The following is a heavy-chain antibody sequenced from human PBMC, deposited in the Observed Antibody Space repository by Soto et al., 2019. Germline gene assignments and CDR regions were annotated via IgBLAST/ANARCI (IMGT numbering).Heavy chain of an antibody. J-gene: IGHJ1*01. CDR3: ARAHVAVDLDN. Sequence: QVQLVQSGAEVKRPGASVKVSCKASGYTFTSYDINWVRQATGQGLEWMGWMNPNSGNTGYQYKFQGRLTMTRNTSISTAYLELSSLRSDDTAVYYCARAHVAVDLDNWGQGTLVTVSS. V-gene: IGHV1-8*01. D-gene: IGHD6-19*01. CDR2: MNPNSGNT. CDR1: GYTFTSYD.